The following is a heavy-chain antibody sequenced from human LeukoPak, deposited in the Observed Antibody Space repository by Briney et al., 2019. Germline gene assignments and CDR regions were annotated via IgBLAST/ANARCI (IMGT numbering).Heavy chain of an antibody. J-gene: IGHJ4*02. CDR3: AKGVGDYDFWSGYFY. CDR2: ISGSGGST. V-gene: IGHV3-23*01. CDR1: GFTFSSYA. Sequence: GGSLRLSCAASGFTFSSYAMSWVRQAPGKGLEWVSAISGSGGSTYYADSVKGRFTISRDNSKNTMYLQMNSLRAEDTAVYYCAKGVGDYDFWSGYFYWGQGTLVTVSS. D-gene: IGHD3-3*01.